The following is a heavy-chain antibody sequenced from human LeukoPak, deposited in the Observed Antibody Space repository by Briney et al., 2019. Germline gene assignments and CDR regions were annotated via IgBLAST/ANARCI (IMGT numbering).Heavy chain of an antibody. J-gene: IGHJ4*02. D-gene: IGHD3-22*01. V-gene: IGHV3-11*01. Sequence: GGSLRLSCAASGFTFSDYYMSWIRQAPGKGLEWVSYISSSGTTIYYADSVKGRFTISRDNAKTSLYLQMNSLRAEDTAVYYCAREYYYYDSSGYYPPAYWGQGTLVTVSS. CDR1: GFTFSDYY. CDR3: AREYYYYDSSGYYPPAY. CDR2: ISSSGTTI.